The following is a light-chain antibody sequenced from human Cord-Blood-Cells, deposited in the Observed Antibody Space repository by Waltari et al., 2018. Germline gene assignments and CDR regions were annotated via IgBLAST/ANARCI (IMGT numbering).Light chain of an antibody. CDR1: SSDVGGYNY. CDR3: CSYAGSYTFDV. J-gene: IGLJ1*01. V-gene: IGLV2-11*01. CDR2: DVS. Sequence: QSALTQPRSVSGSPGQSVTISSTGTSSDVGGYNYVSWYQQHPGKAPKLMIYDVSKRPSGVPDRFSGSKSGNTASLTISGLQAEDEADYYCCSYAGSYTFDVFGTGTKVTVL.